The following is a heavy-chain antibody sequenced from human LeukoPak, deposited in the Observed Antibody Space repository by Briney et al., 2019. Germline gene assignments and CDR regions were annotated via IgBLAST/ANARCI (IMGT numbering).Heavy chain of an antibody. V-gene: IGHV1-2*02. Sequence: ASVKVSCKASGYIFTGYYMHWLRQAPGQGHEWMGWIDPESGDTNYAQKFQDKITMTRDTYMKTGYMELSSLRYDDTAVYYCAREEYSSGWYRGGWFDPWGQGTQVTVSS. D-gene: IGHD6-19*01. CDR1: GYIFTGYY. CDR2: IDPESGDT. CDR3: AREEYSSGWYRGGWFDP. J-gene: IGHJ5*02.